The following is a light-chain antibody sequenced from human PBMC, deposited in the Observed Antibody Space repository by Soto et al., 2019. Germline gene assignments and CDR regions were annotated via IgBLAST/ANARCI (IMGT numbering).Light chain of an antibody. CDR1: QSILYRSNNRNY. J-gene: IGKJ4*01. Sequence: DIVMPKSPDSLAVSPGETYTVHCKSSQSILYRSNNRNYLAWYQQKPGQPPKLLIYWASTRESGVPDRFSGSGSGTDFTLTISSLQAEDVAVYYCRQYYTTPLTFGGGTKVDIK. CDR2: WAS. CDR3: RQYYTTPLT. V-gene: IGKV4-1*01.